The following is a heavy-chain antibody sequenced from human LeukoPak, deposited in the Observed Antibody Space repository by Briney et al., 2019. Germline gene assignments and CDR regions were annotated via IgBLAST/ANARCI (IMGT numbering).Heavy chain of an antibody. CDR3: AEGSYRYYFDY. V-gene: IGHV3-53*01. Sequence: GGSLRLSCAASGFTVSSNYMSWVRQAPGKGLEWVSIIYSGGGTYYADSVKGRFTISRDNSKNTLYLQMNSLRAEDTAVYYFAEGSYRYYFDYWGQGTLVTVSS. D-gene: IGHD1-26*01. J-gene: IGHJ4*02. CDR2: IYSGGGT. CDR1: GFTVSSNY.